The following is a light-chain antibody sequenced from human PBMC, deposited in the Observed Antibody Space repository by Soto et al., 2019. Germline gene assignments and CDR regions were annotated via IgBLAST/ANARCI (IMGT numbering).Light chain of an antibody. CDR1: SSNNGAGYD. J-gene: IGLJ2*01. CDR2: GNS. CDR3: QSYDSSLSGSV. V-gene: IGLV1-40*01. Sequence: QSVLTQPPSVSGAPGQRVTISCTGSSSNNGAGYDVHWYQQLPGTAPKLLIYGNSNRPSGVPDRFSGSKSGTSASLAITGLQAEDEAEYYCQSYDSSLSGSVFGGGTKLTVL.